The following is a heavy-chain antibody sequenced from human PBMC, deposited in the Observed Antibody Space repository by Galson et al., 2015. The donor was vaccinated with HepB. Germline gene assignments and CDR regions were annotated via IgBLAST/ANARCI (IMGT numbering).Heavy chain of an antibody. J-gene: IGHJ3*02. Sequence: SLRLSCAASGFTVSSNYMSWVRQAPGKGLEWVSVIYSGGSTYYADSVEGRFTISRDNSKNTLYLQMNSLRAEDTAVYYCARAGYDHDAFDIWGQGTMVTVSS. CDR1: GFTVSSNY. CDR2: IYSGGST. D-gene: IGHD2-15*01. V-gene: IGHV3-66*01. CDR3: ARAGYDHDAFDI.